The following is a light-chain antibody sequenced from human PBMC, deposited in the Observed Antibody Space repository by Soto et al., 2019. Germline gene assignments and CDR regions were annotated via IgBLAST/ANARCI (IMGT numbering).Light chain of an antibody. CDR3: HESYSLPYT. V-gene: IGKV1-39*01. CDR2: AAS. CDR1: HSVGSL. Sequence: DIHMTQSPSSLSASVGDRVTITCRASHSVGSLLNWFQQRPVIAPKLLIYAASTLQSGAPSRFSGRGAGTDFTLFITSLPPEDFATYYGHESYSLPYTFGERSTLEI. J-gene: IGKJ2*01.